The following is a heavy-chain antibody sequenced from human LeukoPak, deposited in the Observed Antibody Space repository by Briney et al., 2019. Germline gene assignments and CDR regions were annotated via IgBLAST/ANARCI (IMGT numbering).Heavy chain of an antibody. CDR2: MNPNSGNT. CDR3: ATSNPTYCSSTSCPMDV. D-gene: IGHD2-2*01. V-gene: IGHV1-8*01. CDR1: GYTFTSYD. Sequence: ASVKVSCKASGYTFTSYDINWVRQATGQGLEWMGWMNPNSGNTGYAQKFQGRVTMTEDTSTDTAYMELSSLRSEDTAVYYCATSNPTYCSSTSCPMDVWGKGTTVTVSS. J-gene: IGHJ6*03.